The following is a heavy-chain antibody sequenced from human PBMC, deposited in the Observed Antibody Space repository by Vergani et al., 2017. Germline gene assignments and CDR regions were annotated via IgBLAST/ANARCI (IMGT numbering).Heavy chain of an antibody. CDR2: IDPSDTYT. V-gene: IGHV5-10-1*03. Sequence: EVQLVQSGAEVKTPGASLRISCKGSGYSFTSYWISWVRQMPGKGLGWMWRIDPSDTYTNYSPSFQGHVTISADKSISTAYLQWSSLKASDTSMYYCARTDYGILTGYPAGFDYWGQGTLVTVSS. CDR3: ARTDYGILTGYPAGFDY. CDR1: GYSFTSYW. D-gene: IGHD3-9*01. J-gene: IGHJ4*02.